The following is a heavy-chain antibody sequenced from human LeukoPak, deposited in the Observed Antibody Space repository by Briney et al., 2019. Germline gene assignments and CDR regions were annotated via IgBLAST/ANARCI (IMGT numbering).Heavy chain of an antibody. V-gene: IGHV4-30-4*01. D-gene: IGHD2-2*01. CDR1: GGSISSGDYY. CDR2: IYYSGST. J-gene: IGHJ1*01. Sequence: PSETLSLTCTVSGGSISSGDYYWSWIRQPPGKGLEWIGYIYYSGSTYYNPSLKSRVTISVDTSKNQFSLKLSSVTAADTAVYYCARGWGPRRIVVVPAAMPGYFQHWGQGTLVTVSS. CDR3: ARGWGPRRIVVVPAAMPGYFQH.